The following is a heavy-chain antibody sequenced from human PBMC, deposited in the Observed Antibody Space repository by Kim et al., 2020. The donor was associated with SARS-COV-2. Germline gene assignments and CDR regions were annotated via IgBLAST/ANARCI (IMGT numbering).Heavy chain of an antibody. D-gene: IGHD3-3*01. Sequence: KGHYTNSRDNAKNSLYLQMNSLGDEDTAVYYCARDLDYDFWSGYAKTFDYWGQGTLVTVSS. CDR3: ARDLDYDFWSGYAKTFDY. J-gene: IGHJ4*02. V-gene: IGHV3-48*02.